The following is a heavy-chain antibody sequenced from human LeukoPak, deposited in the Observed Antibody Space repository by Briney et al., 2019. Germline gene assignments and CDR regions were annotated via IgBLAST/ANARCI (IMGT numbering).Heavy chain of an antibody. Sequence: GGSLRLSCAASGFTFSSCSMHWVRQAPGKGLVWVSRIKGDGSSISYADSVKGRFTIFRDNAKNTLFLQMDSLRAEDTAVYYRVRGTIAAAGIDYWGQGTLVTVSS. CDR1: GFTFSSCS. J-gene: IGHJ4*02. CDR2: IKGDGSSI. V-gene: IGHV3-74*01. CDR3: VRGTIAAAGIDY. D-gene: IGHD6-13*01.